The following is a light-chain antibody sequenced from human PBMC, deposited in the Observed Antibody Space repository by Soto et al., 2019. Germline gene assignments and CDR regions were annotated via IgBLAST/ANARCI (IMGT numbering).Light chain of an antibody. CDR3: QQRSNWPPRLT. CDR2: TAS. J-gene: IGKJ4*01. CDR1: QSVSGE. Sequence: EIVMTQSPATLSVSPGERATLCCRAGQSVSGELAWYQQHPGQAPRLLIYTASTRATGIPARFSGSGSGTDFTLTISSLEPEDFAVYYCQQRSNWPPRLTFGGGTKVDIK. V-gene: IGKV3-11*01.